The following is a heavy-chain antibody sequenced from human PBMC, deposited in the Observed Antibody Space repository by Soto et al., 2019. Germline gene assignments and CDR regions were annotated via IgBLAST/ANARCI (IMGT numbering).Heavy chain of an antibody. D-gene: IGHD1-26*01. CDR1: GYTFTSYG. J-gene: IGHJ3*01. Sequence: QVQLVQSGAEVKKPGASVKVSCKASGYTFTSYGISWVRQAPGQGLEWMGWISAYNGNTNYAQKLQGRVTMTTDTSTSTAYMELRSLRSDDTAVDYCARVVTGVKSWSYQGDAFDLWGQGTIVTGSS. CDR3: ARVVTGVKSWSYQGDAFDL. V-gene: IGHV1-18*04. CDR2: ISAYNGNT.